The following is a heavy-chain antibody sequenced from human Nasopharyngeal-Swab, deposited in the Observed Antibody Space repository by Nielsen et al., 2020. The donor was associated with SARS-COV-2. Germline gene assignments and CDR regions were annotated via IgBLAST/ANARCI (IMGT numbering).Heavy chain of an antibody. D-gene: IGHD1-26*01. CDR3: ARGGAGAIDY. CDR1: GFTFNQWW. V-gene: IGHV3-74*01. Sequence: ESLKISCAASGFTFNQWWMHWVRQAPGKGLVWVSFIISDGGSTDYADSVKGRFTISRDNAKNTLYLQVNSLRAEDTAVYYCARGGAGAIDYWGQGAQVTVSS. J-gene: IGHJ4*02. CDR2: IISDGGST.